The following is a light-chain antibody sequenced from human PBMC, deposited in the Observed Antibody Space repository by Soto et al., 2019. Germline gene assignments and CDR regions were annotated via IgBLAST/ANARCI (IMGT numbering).Light chain of an antibody. J-gene: IGLJ1*01. CDR2: EVS. Sequence: QSVLTQPASVSGSPGQSITISCTGTSSDVGGYNYVSWSQQHRGKAPKLLISEVSNRPSGVSNRFSGSKSGNTASLTISGLQADDEADYYCSSYTASSTLVFGTGTKLTVL. V-gene: IGLV2-14*03. CDR1: SSDVGGYNY. CDR3: SSYTASSTLV.